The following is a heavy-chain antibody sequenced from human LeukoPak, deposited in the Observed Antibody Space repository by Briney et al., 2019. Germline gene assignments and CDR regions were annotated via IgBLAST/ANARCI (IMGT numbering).Heavy chain of an antibody. V-gene: IGHV4-59*01. CDR1: GGSISSYY. Sequence: PSETLSLTCTVSGGSISSYYWSWIRQPPGKGLEWIGYIYYSGSTNYNPSLKSRVTISVDTSKNQFSLKLSSVTAADTAVYYCARLTFSDSYFDWLLPSHYYYYGMDVWGQGTTVTVSS. J-gene: IGHJ6*02. CDR3: ARLTFSDSYFDWLLPSHYYYYGMDV. CDR2: IYYSGST. D-gene: IGHD3-9*01.